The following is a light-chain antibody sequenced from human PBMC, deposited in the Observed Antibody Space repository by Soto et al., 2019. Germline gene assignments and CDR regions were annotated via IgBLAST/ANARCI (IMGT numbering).Light chain of an antibody. CDR1: HDIARW. V-gene: IGKV1-12*01. CDR3: QQVKGFPLT. CDR2: AAS. Sequence: DIQMTQSPSSVSAFVGDRVAITCRASHDIARWLAWYQQQPGKAPRLLIYAASSLQSGVPTRFSGSSSGTDFTLTITHLQPEASAVYYCQQVKGFPLTFGGGTKVEIK. J-gene: IGKJ4*01.